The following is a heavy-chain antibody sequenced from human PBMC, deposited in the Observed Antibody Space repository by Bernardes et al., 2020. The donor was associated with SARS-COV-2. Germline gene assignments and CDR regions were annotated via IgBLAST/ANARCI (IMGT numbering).Heavy chain of an antibody. J-gene: IGHJ4*02. CDR1: GFTFSSYW. CDR3: ARDSTTDLTLDF. CDR2: INPHGGTI. V-gene: IGHV3-74*01. Sequence: GGSLRLSCTASGFTFSSYWMHWVRHAPGKGLLWLSQINPHGGTIRYADSVNGRFTISRDNAKNTVYLQMNSLRDEDTAVYYCARDSTTDLTLDFWGQGVPVTVSS. D-gene: IGHD7-27*01.